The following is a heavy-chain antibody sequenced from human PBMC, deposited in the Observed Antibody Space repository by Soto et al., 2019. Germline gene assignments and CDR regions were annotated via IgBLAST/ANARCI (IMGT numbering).Heavy chain of an antibody. CDR3: AKSGFRYDSSGYYFDY. Sequence: QVQLVQSGAEVKKPGSSVKVSCKASGGTFSSYAISWVRQAPGQGLEWMGGIIPIFGTANYAQKFQGRVTITADKSTSTAYMELSSLRSDDTAVYYCAKSGFRYDSSGYYFDYWGQGTLVTVSS. D-gene: IGHD3-22*01. J-gene: IGHJ4*02. V-gene: IGHV1-69*06. CDR1: GGTFSSYA. CDR2: IIPIFGTA.